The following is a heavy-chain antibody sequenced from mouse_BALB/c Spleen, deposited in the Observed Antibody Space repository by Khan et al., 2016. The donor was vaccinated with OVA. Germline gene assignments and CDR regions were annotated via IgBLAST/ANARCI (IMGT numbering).Heavy chain of an antibody. CDR2: TNPTNGRT. D-gene: IGHD1-1*02. CDR1: GYTFTSYW. CDR3: ARIKKMVATCFDY. J-gene: IGHJ2*01. V-gene: IGHV1S81*02. Sequence: QVQLQQPGAELVKAGASVKMSCKASGYTFTSYWMHWVKQRLGQGLEWFAETNPTNGRTYYNEKFKSKATLTVDKSSSTAYMLLSGPTFEDSAVYNCARIKKMVATCFDYWGQGTTLTVSS.